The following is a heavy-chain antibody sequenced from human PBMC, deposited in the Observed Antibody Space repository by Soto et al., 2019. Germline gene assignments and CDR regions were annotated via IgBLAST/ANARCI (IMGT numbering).Heavy chain of an antibody. D-gene: IGHD3-22*01. CDR1: GFTFSSYS. V-gene: IGHV3-21*01. J-gene: IGHJ2*01. CDR3: ARSAGGYYDSSGYYYRTLYYWYCDL. CDR2: ISSSSSYI. Sequence: EVQLVESGGGLVKPGGSLRLSCAASGFTFSSYSMNWVRQAPGKGLEWVSSISSSSSYIYYADSVKGRFTISRDNAKNSRYLQMNSLRAEDTAVYYCARSAGGYYDSSGYYYRTLYYWYCDLWGRGTLVTVSS.